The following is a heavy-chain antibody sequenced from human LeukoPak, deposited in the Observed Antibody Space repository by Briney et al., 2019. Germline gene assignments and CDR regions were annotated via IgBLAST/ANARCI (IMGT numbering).Heavy chain of an antibody. D-gene: IGHD2-21*01. J-gene: IGHJ6*03. V-gene: IGHV4-59*01. Sequence: SETLSLTCTVSGGSISSYYWSWIRQPPGKGLEWIGYIYYSGSTNYNPSLKSRVTISVDTSKNQFSLKLSSVTAADTAVYYCARVKCGGECYSGGYYYYMDVWGKGTTVTVSS. CDR3: ARVKCGGECYSGGYYYYMDV. CDR1: GGSISSYY. CDR2: IYYSGST.